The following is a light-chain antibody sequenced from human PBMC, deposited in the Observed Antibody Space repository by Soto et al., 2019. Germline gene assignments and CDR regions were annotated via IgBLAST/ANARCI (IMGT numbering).Light chain of an antibody. Sequence: DIVMTQSPESLAVSLGERATINCKSSQSVLYNSNNKNYLSWYQQKPGQPPKLLIYWASTRESGVPDRFSGSGSGTNFTLTISSLQAEDVAVYYCQQYYSTLTFGGGTKVEIK. CDR3: QQYYSTLT. V-gene: IGKV4-1*01. J-gene: IGKJ4*01. CDR2: WAS. CDR1: QSVLYNSNNKNY.